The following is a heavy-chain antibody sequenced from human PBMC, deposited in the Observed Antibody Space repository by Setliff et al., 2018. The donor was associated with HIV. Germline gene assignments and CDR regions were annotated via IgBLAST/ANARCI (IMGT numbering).Heavy chain of an antibody. Sequence: SETLSLTCTVSGGSISSSSYYWGWIRQPPGKGLEWIGSIYYSGSTYYNPSLKSRVTMSVDTSKNQFSLKLSSVTAADTAVYYCASSYDGVGYFDYWGQGTLVTVSS. CDR3: ASSYDGVGYFDY. CDR2: IYYSGST. J-gene: IGHJ4*02. V-gene: IGHV4-39*07. CDR1: GGSISSSSYY. D-gene: IGHD3-22*01.